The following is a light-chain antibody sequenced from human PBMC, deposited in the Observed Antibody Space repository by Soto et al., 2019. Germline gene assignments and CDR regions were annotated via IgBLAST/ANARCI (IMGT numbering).Light chain of an antibody. CDR1: QSVSSN. Sequence: EIVMTQSPATLSVSPGERATLSCRASQSVSSNLAWYQQKPGQAPRLLIYGASTRATGIPARFSGSGSGTEFTLTISSLQSEDVALYYCQQYNNWPPLTFGGGSNVEIK. J-gene: IGKJ4*01. V-gene: IGKV3-15*01. CDR3: QQYNNWPPLT. CDR2: GAS.